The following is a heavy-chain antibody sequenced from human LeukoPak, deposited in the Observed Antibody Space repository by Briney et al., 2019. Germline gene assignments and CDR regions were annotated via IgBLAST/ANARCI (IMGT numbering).Heavy chain of an antibody. D-gene: IGHD2-21*02. J-gene: IGHJ6*02. V-gene: IGHV3-21*01. Sequence: GGSLRLSCAASGFTFSSYSMNWVRQAPGKGLEWVSSISSSSSYIYYADSVKGRFTISRDNAKNSLYLQMNSLRAEDTAVYYCARAPYCGGDCSVGYGMDVWGQGTTATVSS. CDR1: GFTFSSYS. CDR3: ARAPYCGGDCSVGYGMDV. CDR2: ISSSSSYI.